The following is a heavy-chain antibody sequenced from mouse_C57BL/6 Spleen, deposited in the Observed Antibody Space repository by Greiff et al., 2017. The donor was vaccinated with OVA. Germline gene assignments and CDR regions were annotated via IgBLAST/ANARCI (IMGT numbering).Heavy chain of an antibody. CDR3: ARDRGIYDGYYGFAY. CDR2: ISYDGSN. CDR1: GYSITSGYY. D-gene: IGHD2-3*01. V-gene: IGHV3-6*01. Sequence: DVKLQESGPGLVKPSQSLSLTCSVTGYSITSGYYWNWIRQFPGNKLEWMGYISYDGSNNYNPSLKNRISITRDTSKNQFFLKLNSVTTEDTATYYCARDRGIYDGYYGFAYWGQGTLVTVSA. J-gene: IGHJ3*01.